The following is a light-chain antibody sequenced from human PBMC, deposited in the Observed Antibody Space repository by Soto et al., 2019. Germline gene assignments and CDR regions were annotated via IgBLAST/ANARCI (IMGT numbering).Light chain of an antibody. J-gene: IGLJ3*02. V-gene: IGLV1-40*01. CDR1: SSNIGAGYD. CDR2: GNN. CDR3: QSYHSSRSGPGV. Sequence: QSVLTQPPSVSGAPGQRVTISCTGSSSNIGAGYDVHWYQQLPGTAPKLLIYGNNNRPSGVPDRFSGSKSGTSASLAITGLQAEDEADYYCQSYHSSRSGPGVFGGGTTLTVL.